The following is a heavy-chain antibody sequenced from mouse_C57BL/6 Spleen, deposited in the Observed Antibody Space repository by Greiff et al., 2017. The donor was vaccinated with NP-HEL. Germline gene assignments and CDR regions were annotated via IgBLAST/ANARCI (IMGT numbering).Heavy chain of an antibody. CDR3: TRSDYDGRFAY. CDR2: IHPNSGST. CDR1: GYTFTSYW. J-gene: IGHJ3*01. V-gene: IGHV1-64*01. Sequence: VQLQQPGAELVKPGASVKLSCKASGYTFTSYWMHWVEQRPGQGLEWIGMIHPNSGSTNYNEKFKSKATLTVDKSSSTAYMQLSSLTSEDSAVYYCTRSDYDGRFAYWGKGTLVTVSA. D-gene: IGHD2-4*01.